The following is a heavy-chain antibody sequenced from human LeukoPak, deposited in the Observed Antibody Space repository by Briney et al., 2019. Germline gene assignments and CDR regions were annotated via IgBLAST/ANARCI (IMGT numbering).Heavy chain of an antibody. D-gene: IGHD5-12*01. V-gene: IGHV4-31*02. CDR2: IYYSGST. CDR1: GGSISSGDYY. CDR3: AGATGGYDVTFDP. J-gene: IGHJ5*02. Sequence: SQTLSLTCTVSGGSISSGDYYWSWIRQHPGKGLEWIGYIYYSGSTYYNPSLKSRVTISVDTSKNQFSLKLSSVTAADTAVYYCAGATGGYDVTFDPWGQGTLVTVSS.